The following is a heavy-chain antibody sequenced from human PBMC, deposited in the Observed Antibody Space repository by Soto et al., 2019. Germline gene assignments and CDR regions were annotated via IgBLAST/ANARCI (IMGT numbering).Heavy chain of an antibody. CDR3: ARHRSMVRGVIEAFDI. Sequence: ASETLSLTCTVSGGSISSSSYYWGWIRQPPGKGLEWIGSIYYSGSTYYNPSLKSRVTISVDTSKNQFSLKLSSVTAADTAVYYCARHRSMVRGVIEAFDIWGQGTMVTVSS. CDR2: IYYSGST. D-gene: IGHD3-10*01. CDR1: GGSISSSSYY. J-gene: IGHJ3*02. V-gene: IGHV4-39*01.